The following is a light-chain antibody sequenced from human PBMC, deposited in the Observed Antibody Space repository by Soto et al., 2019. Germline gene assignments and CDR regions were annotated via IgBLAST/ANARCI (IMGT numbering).Light chain of an antibody. CDR2: GAS. V-gene: IGKV3-20*01. Sequence: EIVLTQSPGTLSLCPGERATLSCRASQRVSSSYLAWYQQKPGQAPRLLIYGASSRATGSPDRFSGSGSGTDFTLTIRSLEPEDFAVYYCQQFGSAPLFTFGPGTKVDVK. J-gene: IGKJ3*01. CDR3: QQFGSAPLFT. CDR1: QRVSSSY.